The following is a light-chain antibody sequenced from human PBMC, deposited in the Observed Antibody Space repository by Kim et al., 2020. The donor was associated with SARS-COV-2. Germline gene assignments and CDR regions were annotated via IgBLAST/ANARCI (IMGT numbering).Light chain of an antibody. Sequence: GPSYTISCSGRHSNSGSNHLYWSRHPPGTAPKLLIYADGQRPSGVPDRFSGSRSGSSASLAISGLRSEDEADYYCAAWEDSLEGRVFGGGTQLTVL. V-gene: IGLV1-47*02. CDR1: HSNSGSNH. CDR2: ADG. CDR3: AAWEDSLEGRV. J-gene: IGLJ3*02.